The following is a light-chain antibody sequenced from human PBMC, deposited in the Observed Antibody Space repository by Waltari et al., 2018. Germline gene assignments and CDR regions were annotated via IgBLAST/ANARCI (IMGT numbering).Light chain of an antibody. Sequence: QSVLTQPPSASGTPGQRVTISCSGSSSNIGTNFVFWYQQYPQTTPKLLIYRNIQRASGVPDRFSGSKSGTSASLAISGLRSEDEADYYCAAWDDSLSGVVFGGGTKLTVL. J-gene: IGLJ2*01. CDR1: SSNIGTNF. CDR3: AAWDDSLSGVV. V-gene: IGLV1-47*01. CDR2: RNI.